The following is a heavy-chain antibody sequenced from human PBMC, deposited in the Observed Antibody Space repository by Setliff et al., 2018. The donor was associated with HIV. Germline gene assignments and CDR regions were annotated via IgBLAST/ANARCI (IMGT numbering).Heavy chain of an antibody. D-gene: IGHD3-3*01. Sequence: GGSLRLSCAASGFTFDDYGMSWVRQAPGKGLEWVSGINWNGGSTGYADSVKGRFTISRDNAKNSLYLQMNSLRAEDTALYYCARDVSLWNGYYNEAFDIWGQGTMVTVSS. J-gene: IGHJ3*02. CDR2: INWNGGST. CDR3: ARDVSLWNGYYNEAFDI. V-gene: IGHV3-20*04. CDR1: GFTFDDYG.